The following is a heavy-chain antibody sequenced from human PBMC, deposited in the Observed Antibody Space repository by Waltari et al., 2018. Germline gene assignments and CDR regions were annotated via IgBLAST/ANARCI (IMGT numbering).Heavy chain of an antibody. Sequence: QLQLQESGPGLVKPSETLSLPCTVSGGSISSSRYYWGWLRQPPGKGLKWIGSIYYSGSTYYNPSLKSRVTISVDTSKNKFSLKLSSVTAADTAVYYCARGVITFGGVIGFDYWGQGTLVTVSS. D-gene: IGHD3-16*02. J-gene: IGHJ4*02. V-gene: IGHV4-39*07. CDR3: ARGVITFGGVIGFDY. CDR2: IYYSGST. CDR1: GGSISSSRYY.